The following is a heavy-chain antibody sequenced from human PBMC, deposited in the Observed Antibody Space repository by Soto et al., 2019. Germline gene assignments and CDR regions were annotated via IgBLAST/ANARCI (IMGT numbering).Heavy chain of an antibody. V-gene: IGHV5-51*01. CDR3: ARTAAAGKYYDGTDV. CDR2: IYPGDSDT. CDR1: GYSFTSYW. J-gene: IGHJ6*02. Sequence: PGESLKISCKGSGYSFTSYWIGWVRQMPGKGLEWMGIIYPGDSDTRYSPSFQGQVTISADKSISTAYLQWSSLKASDTAMYYCARTAAAGKYYDGTDVGGQGTTVTGS. D-gene: IGHD6-13*01.